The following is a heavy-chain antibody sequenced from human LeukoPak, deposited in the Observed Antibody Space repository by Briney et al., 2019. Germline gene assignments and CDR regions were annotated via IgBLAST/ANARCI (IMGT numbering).Heavy chain of an antibody. Sequence: GGSLRLSCVASGFSFNGDWMNWVRQDPGKGLEWVANIKPDGSQKCYVDSVKGRFTISRDNAEKSLFLQMNSLRAEDTAVYYCVRDGPAFLDFDYWGQGTLVTVSS. CDR2: IKPDGSQK. CDR1: GFSFNGDW. CDR3: VRDGPAFLDFDY. D-gene: IGHD2-2*01. J-gene: IGHJ4*02. V-gene: IGHV3-7*01.